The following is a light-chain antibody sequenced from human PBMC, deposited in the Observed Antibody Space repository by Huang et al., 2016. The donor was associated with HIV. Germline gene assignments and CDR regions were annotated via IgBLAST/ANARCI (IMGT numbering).Light chain of an antibody. Sequence: GDRVIITCRASQDIGRLLNWYQQKPGKAPQLLIYEAAVLQTGVPSRFSGSGSGTHFTLTIRSLLPEDLATYYCQQSYSPSPFTFGLGTILDI. V-gene: IGKV1-39*01. CDR3: QQSYSPSPFT. CDR1: QDIGRL. CDR2: EAA. J-gene: IGKJ2*01.